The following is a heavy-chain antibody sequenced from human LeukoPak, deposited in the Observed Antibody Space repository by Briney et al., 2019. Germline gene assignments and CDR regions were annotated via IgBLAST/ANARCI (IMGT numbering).Heavy chain of an antibody. CDR3: ARGVRDVASPLYYMDV. CDR1: SGSISSSSYY. CDR2: IYYSGNT. Sequence: SETLSLTCIVSSGSISSSSYYWGWIRQPPGKGLEWIGSIYYSGNTYYNPSLKSRVTISVDTSKNQFSLKLSSVTAADTAVYFCARGVRDVASPLYYMDVWGKGTTVTVSS. J-gene: IGHJ6*03. D-gene: IGHD3-10*01. V-gene: IGHV4-39*07.